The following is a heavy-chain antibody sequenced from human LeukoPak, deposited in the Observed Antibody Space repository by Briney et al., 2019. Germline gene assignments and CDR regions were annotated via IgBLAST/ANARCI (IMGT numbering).Heavy chain of an antibody. CDR3: ASMTTYCGGDCYFFDN. CDR2: ISGSSNTM. J-gene: IGHJ4*02. V-gene: IGHV3-48*04. CDR1: IFTFSTYS. D-gene: IGHD2-21*02. Sequence: GGSLRLSCAASIFTFSTYSMNWVRQAPGKGLERVSYISGSSNTMYYADSVKGRFTISRDNAKNSLYLQMNSLRAEDTAVYYCASMTTYCGGDCYFFDNWGQGTLVTVSS.